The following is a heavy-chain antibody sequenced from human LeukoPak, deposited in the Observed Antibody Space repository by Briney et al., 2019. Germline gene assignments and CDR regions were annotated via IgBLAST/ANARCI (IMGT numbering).Heavy chain of an antibody. Sequence: ASVKVSCKVSGYTLTELSMHWVRQAPGKGLEWMGGFDPEDGETIYAQKFQGRVTMTEDTSTDTAYMELSSLRSEDTAVYYCATAASSGSYYWRLSFFDIWGQGTMVTVSS. J-gene: IGHJ3*02. V-gene: IGHV1-24*01. CDR3: ATAASSGSYYWRLSFFDI. D-gene: IGHD1-26*01. CDR1: GYTLTELS. CDR2: FDPEDGET.